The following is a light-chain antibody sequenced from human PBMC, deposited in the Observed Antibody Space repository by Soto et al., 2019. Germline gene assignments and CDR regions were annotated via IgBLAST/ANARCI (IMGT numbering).Light chain of an antibody. CDR3: QQRTNWPSST. Sequence: EIVLTQSPATLSLSPGERATLSCRASQSVRSYLAWYQQKPGQAPRLLIHDASSRATGIPARFSGSGSGTDFTLTISSREHEDCAVYYCQQRTNWPSSTFGQGTRLEIK. J-gene: IGKJ5*01. CDR2: DAS. V-gene: IGKV3-11*01. CDR1: QSVRSY.